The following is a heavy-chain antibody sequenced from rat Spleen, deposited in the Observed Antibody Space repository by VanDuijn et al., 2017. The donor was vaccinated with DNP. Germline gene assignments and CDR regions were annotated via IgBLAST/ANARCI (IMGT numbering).Heavy chain of an antibody. CDR1: GFNFNDYW. J-gene: IGHJ2*01. V-gene: IGHV4-2*01. CDR2: INKDKRTI. D-gene: IGHD4-3*01. CDR3: VRENFGVDY. Sequence: EVKLVESGGGLVQPGRSLKLSCAASGFNFNDYWMGWVRQAPGKGLEWIGEINKDKRTIKYSPSLKDKFTIYRDNAQNTLYLQMPKLGSEDTAIYYCVRENFGVDYWGQGVMVTVSS.